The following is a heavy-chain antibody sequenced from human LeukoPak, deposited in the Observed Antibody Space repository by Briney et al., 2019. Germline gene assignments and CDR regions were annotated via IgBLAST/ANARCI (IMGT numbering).Heavy chain of an antibody. D-gene: IGHD6-13*01. CDR3: ASFSSSWDTDY. V-gene: IGHV4-38-2*02. J-gene: IGHJ4*02. Sequence: PSETLSLTCTVSGYSISSGYYWGWIRQPPGKGLEWIGSICHSGSTYYNPSLKSRVTISVDTSKNQFSLKLSSVTAADTAVYYCASFSSSWDTDYWGQGTLVTVSS. CDR2: ICHSGST. CDR1: GYSISSGYY.